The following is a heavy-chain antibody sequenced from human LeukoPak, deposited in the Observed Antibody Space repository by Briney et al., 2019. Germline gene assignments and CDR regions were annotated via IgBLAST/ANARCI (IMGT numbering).Heavy chain of an antibody. D-gene: IGHD6-13*01. J-gene: IGHJ4*02. Sequence: GGSLRLSCAASGFTFSSYGMHWVRQAPGKGLEWVAVIWYDGSNKYYADSVKGRFTISRDNSKNTLYLQMNSLRAEDTAVYYCVRDNPRQQGFAYWGQGTLVTVSS. CDR1: GFTFSSYG. CDR2: IWYDGSNK. CDR3: VRDNPRQQGFAY. V-gene: IGHV3-33*08.